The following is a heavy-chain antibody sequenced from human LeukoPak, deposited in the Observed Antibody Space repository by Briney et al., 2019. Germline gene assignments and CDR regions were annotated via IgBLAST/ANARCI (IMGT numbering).Heavy chain of an antibody. CDR3: ARGLAVVRDYYYMDV. CDR1: GGSISSSSYY. J-gene: IGHJ6*03. Sequence: SETLSLTCTVSGGSISSSSYYWGWIRQPPGKGLEWIGSISYSGSTYYNPSLKSRVTISVDTSKNQFSLKLSSVTAADTAVYYCARGLAVVRDYYYMDVWGKGTTVTVSS. D-gene: IGHD3-10*01. CDR2: ISYSGST. V-gene: IGHV4-39*07.